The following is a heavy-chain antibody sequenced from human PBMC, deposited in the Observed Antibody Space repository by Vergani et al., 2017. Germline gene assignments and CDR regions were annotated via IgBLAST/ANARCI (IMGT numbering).Heavy chain of an antibody. Sequence: EVQLVETGGGLIQPGGSLRLSCAASGFTVSSNYMSWVRQAPGKGLEWVSGISWNSGSIGYADSVKGRFTISRDNAKNSLYLQMNSLRAEDTALYYCAKDILKMNYWYFDLWGRGTLVTVSS. CDR1: GFTVSSNY. D-gene: IGHD3-10*01. J-gene: IGHJ2*01. CDR2: ISWNSGSI. V-gene: IGHV3-9*01. CDR3: AKDILKMNYWYFDL.